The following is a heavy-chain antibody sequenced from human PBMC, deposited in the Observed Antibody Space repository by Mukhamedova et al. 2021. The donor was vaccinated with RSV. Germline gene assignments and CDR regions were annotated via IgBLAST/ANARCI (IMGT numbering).Heavy chain of an antibody. Sequence: GLEWVANIKLDGNEKYYVDSVKGRFTISRDNAKNSLYLQMNSLRAEDTAFYYCARGGIIKGRFVYWGQGTLVTVSS. CDR2: IKLDGNEK. CDR3: ARGGIIKGRFVY. J-gene: IGHJ4*02. D-gene: IGHD3-10*01. V-gene: IGHV3-7*03.